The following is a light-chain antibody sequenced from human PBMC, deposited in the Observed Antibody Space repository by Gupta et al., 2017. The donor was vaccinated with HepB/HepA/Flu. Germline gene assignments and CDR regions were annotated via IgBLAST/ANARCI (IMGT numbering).Light chain of an antibody. V-gene: IGLV2-11*01. CDR1: SSDVGGYNY. Sequence: QSALTQPRSVSGSPGPSVTISCTGTSSDVGGYNYVSWYQQHPGKAPKLMIYDVSKRPSGVTDRFSGSKSGNTASLTISGLQAEDEADYYCCSYAGSYTLVVFGGGTKLTVL. CDR2: DVS. J-gene: IGLJ2*01. CDR3: CSYAGSYTLVV.